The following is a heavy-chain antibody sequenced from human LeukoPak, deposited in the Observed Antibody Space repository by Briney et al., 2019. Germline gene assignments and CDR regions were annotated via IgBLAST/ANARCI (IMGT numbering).Heavy chain of an antibody. CDR1: RFTFDDYA. Sequence: HPGRSLRLSCAASRFTFDDYAMHWVRQAPGKGLEWVSGISWNSGSIGYADSVKGRFTISRDNAKNSLYLQMNSLRAEDTALYYCAKDSSGYYYDGMDVWGQGATVTVSS. D-gene: IGHD3-22*01. V-gene: IGHV3-9*01. CDR3: AKDSSGYYYDGMDV. J-gene: IGHJ6*02. CDR2: ISWNSGSI.